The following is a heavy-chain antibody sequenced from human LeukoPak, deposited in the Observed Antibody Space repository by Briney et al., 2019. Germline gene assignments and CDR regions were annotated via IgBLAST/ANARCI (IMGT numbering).Heavy chain of an antibody. Sequence: GESLKISCKASGYTSTSYWIGWVRQMPGKGLEWMGIIYPGDSDTRYSPSFEGQVTISADKSINTDYLQWSRLKASDTAMYYCASLEGSSTWYYFDYWGQGTLVTVSS. CDR3: ASLEGSSTWYYFDY. CDR2: IYPGDSDT. CDR1: GYTSTSYW. J-gene: IGHJ4*02. D-gene: IGHD6-13*01. V-gene: IGHV5-51*01.